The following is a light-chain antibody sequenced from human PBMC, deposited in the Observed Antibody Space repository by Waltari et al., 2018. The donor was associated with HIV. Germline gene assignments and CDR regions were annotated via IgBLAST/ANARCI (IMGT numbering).Light chain of an antibody. V-gene: IGKV1-33*01. CDR1: QDISKY. CDR2: DAS. J-gene: IGKJ2*01. Sequence: DIQMTQSPSSLSASVGAKITITCQSSQDISKYLNWYQQKPGAAPKLLIYDASNLETGVPSRFSGSGSATDFTFTISSLHPEDIATYYCQQYNNVPYTFGLGTKLEIK. CDR3: QQYNNVPYT.